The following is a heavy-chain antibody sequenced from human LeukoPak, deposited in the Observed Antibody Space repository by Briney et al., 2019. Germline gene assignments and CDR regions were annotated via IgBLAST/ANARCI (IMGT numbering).Heavy chain of an antibody. Sequence: SETLSLTCTVSGGSISSYYWSWIRQPPGKGLEWIGYIYYSGSTNYNPSLKSRVTISVDTSKNQFSLKLSSVTAADTALYYCARVGDILTGADGYYFDYWGQGTLVTVSS. CDR1: GGSISSYY. J-gene: IGHJ4*02. D-gene: IGHD3-9*01. CDR2: IYYSGST. CDR3: ARVGDILTGADGYYFDY. V-gene: IGHV4-59*01.